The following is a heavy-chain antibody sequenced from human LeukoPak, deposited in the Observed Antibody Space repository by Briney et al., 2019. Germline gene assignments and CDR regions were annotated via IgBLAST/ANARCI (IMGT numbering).Heavy chain of an antibody. D-gene: IGHD5-18*01. V-gene: IGHV5-51*01. J-gene: IGHJ3*02. CDR3: ARQISVGYSYGRYAFDI. CDR1: GYSFTSYW. Sequence: GESLKISCKGSGYSFTSYWIGWVRRMPGKGLEGLGSIFPGDSDTRYSPSFQGQVTISADKSISTAYLQWSSLKASDTAMYYCARQISVGYSYGRYAFDIWGQGTMVTVSS. CDR2: IFPGDSDT.